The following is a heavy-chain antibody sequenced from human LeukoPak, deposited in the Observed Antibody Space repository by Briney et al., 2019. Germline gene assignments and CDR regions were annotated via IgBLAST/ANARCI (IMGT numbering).Heavy chain of an antibody. J-gene: IGHJ3*02. Sequence: GGSLRLSCAASEFTFSSYWMPWARQAPGKGLVWVSRINSDGSSTSYADSVKGRFTISRDNAKNTLYLQMNSLRAEDTAVYYCASTHSALDAFDIWGQGTMVTVSS. CDR1: EFTFSSYW. CDR3: ASTHSALDAFDI. CDR2: INSDGSST. V-gene: IGHV3-74*01. D-gene: IGHD1-26*01.